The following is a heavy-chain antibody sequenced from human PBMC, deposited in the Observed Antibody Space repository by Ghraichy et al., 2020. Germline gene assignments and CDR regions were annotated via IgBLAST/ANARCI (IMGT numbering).Heavy chain of an antibody. D-gene: IGHD3-3*01. J-gene: IGHJ6*02. V-gene: IGHV3-23*01. Sequence: GESLNISCAGSGFTFSNFAMDWVRQAPGKGLEWVSAISGSGDDTFSADSVKGRFTISRDNSKNRLYLQMNSLRGDDTAVYYCATDPNELRFSEWLPPRDSGYYHYGLDFWCPGTTVTVAS. CDR2: ISGSGDDT. CDR1: GFTFSNFA. CDR3: ATDPNELRFSEWLPPRDSGYYHYGLDF.